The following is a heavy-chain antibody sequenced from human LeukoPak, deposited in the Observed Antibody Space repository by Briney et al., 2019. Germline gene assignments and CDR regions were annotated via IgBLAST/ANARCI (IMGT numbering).Heavy chain of an antibody. CDR2: ISGSSSTI. J-gene: IGHJ4*02. Sequence: GSLRLSCAASGFTFSSSAMSWVRQAPGKGLEWGSYISGSSSTIYYADSVKGRFTISRDNGKNTLYLQMNSLRAEDTAVYYCARGSTYYDSSGQVPFDYWGQGTLVTVSS. CDR1: GFTFSSSA. V-gene: IGHV3-48*01. CDR3: ARGSTYYDSSGQVPFDY. D-gene: IGHD3-22*01.